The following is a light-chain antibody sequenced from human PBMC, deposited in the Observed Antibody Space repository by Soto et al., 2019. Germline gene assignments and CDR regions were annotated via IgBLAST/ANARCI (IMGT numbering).Light chain of an antibody. V-gene: IGLV2-23*01. J-gene: IGLJ3*02. Sequence: QSALTQPASVCGSPGQSITISCTGTSSDVGSYNLVSWYQQHPGTAPKLMIYEDNKRASGVSNRLSGSTSGITSSLTISVLQAEDEADYYCCSYAGSSTWVFGGGTQLTVL. CDR1: SSDVGSYNL. CDR3: CSYAGSSTWV. CDR2: EDN.